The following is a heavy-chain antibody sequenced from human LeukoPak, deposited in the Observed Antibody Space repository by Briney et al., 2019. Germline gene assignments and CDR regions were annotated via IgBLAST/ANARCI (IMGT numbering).Heavy chain of an antibody. J-gene: IGHJ4*02. V-gene: IGHV4-38-2*02. D-gene: IGHD5-12*01. CDR1: GYSISSGYY. CDR3: ARDLVATIVD. CDR2: IYHSGST. Sequence: SETLSLTCTVSGYSISSGYYWGWIRQPPGKGLEWIGSIYHSGSTYYNPSLKSRVTISVDTSKNQFSLKLSSVTAADTAVYYCARDLVATIVDWGQGTLVTVSS.